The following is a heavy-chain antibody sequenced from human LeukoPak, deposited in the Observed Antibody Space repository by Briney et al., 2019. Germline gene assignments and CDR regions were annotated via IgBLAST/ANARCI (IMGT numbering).Heavy chain of an antibody. J-gene: IGHJ4*02. CDR1: GGSISSSNYY. Sequence: SETLSLTCTVSGGSISSSNYYWGWIRQPPGKGLEWIGSIYYSGSTYNNPSLKSRVTISVDTSKNHFSLKLSSVTAADTAVYYCASRPTSYYGSGSYPRRFYDYWGQGTLVTVSS. CDR3: ASRPTSYYGSGSYPRRFYDY. CDR2: IYYSGST. V-gene: IGHV4-39*02. D-gene: IGHD3-10*01.